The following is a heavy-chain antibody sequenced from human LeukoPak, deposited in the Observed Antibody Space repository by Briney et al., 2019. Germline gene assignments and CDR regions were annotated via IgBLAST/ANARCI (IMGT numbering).Heavy chain of an antibody. J-gene: IGHJ4*02. Sequence: EILSLTCTVSGGSISSSSYYWGWIRQPPGKGLEWIGSIYYSGSTYYNPSLKSRVTISVDTSKNQFSLKLSSATAADTAVFYCARLGYSNYVGYWGQGTLVTVSS. D-gene: IGHD4-11*01. V-gene: IGHV4-39*01. CDR2: IYYSGST. CDR1: GGSISSSSYY. CDR3: ARLGYSNYVGY.